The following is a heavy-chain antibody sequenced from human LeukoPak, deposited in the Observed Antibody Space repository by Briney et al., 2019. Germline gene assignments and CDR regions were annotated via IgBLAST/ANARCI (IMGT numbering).Heavy chain of an antibody. D-gene: IGHD3-22*01. CDR3: AKDQWPDYYDSSGPKED. CDR1: GFTFSSYA. CDR2: ISGRGGNT. V-gene: IGHV3-23*01. J-gene: IGHJ4*02. Sequence: GGSLRLSCTASGFTFSSYAMSWVRQAPGKGLEWVSTISGRGGNTYYADSVKGRLTISRHNSGNTLYLQMNSLRAEDTAVYYCAKDQWPDYYDSSGPKEDWGQGTLVTVSS.